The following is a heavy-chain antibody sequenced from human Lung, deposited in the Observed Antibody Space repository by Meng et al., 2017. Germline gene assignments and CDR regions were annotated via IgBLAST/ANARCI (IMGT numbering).Heavy chain of an antibody. CDR2: IYNSGST. CDR1: GGSISSSNYY. J-gene: IGHJ2*01. V-gene: IGHV4-30-4*01. Sequence: QLQLQQPGPGLGTPSQTLSRTCTVSGGSISSSNYYWSWIRQPPGKGLEWSGHIYNSGSTYYNPSLKSRITISVDTSKNQFSLKLSSVTAADTAVYYCARGQKGYFDLWGRGTLVTVSS. CDR3: ARGQKGYFDL.